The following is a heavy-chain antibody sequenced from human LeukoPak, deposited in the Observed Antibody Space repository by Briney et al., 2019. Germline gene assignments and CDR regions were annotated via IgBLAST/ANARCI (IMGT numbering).Heavy chain of an antibody. J-gene: IGHJ3*02. V-gene: IGHV3-7*01. D-gene: IGHD2/OR15-2a*01. CDR2: MNEDGSGT. Sequence: PGGSLRLSCAVSGFSIRSFWMSWVRQTPGKGLEWVADMNEDGSGTYYVDSVKGRFTVSRDNAKNSLYLQMNSLRAEDTAVYYCARERPEYDAFDIWGQGTMVTVSS. CDR1: GFSIRSFW. CDR3: ARERPEYDAFDI.